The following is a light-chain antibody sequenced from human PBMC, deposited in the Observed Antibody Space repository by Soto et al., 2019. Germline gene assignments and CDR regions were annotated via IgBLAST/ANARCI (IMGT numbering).Light chain of an antibody. CDR3: SSYTSSSTLRV. V-gene: IGLV2-14*01. J-gene: IGLJ3*02. Sequence: QSALTQPASVSGSPGQSITISCTGTSSDVGGYNYVSWYQQHPGKAPKLMIYNVSNRPSGVSNRFSASKSGNTASLTISGLQAEDEDDYYCSSYTSSSTLRVFGGGTKLTVL. CDR1: SSDVGGYNY. CDR2: NVS.